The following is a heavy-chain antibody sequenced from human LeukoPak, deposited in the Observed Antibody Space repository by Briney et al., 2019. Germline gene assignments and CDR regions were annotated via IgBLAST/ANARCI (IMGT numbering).Heavy chain of an antibody. CDR2: INHSGST. CDR3: ASGGPQNYDILTGYHYFDY. V-gene: IGHV4-34*01. J-gene: IGHJ4*02. CDR1: GGSFSGYY. D-gene: IGHD3-9*01. Sequence: PSETLSLTCAVYGGSFSGYYWSWIRQPPGKGLEWIGEINHSGSTNYNPSLKSRVTISVDPSKNQFSLKLSSVTAADTAVYYCASGGPQNYDILTGYHYFDYWGQGTLVTVSS.